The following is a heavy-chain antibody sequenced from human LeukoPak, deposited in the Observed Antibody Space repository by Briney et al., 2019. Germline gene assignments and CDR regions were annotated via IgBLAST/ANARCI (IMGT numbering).Heavy chain of an antibody. V-gene: IGHV4-4*02. D-gene: IGHD3-10*01. J-gene: IGHJ3*02. Sequence: PSGTLSLTCAVSGGSISSSNWWSWVRPPPGKGLEWIGEIYHSGSTNYNPSLKSRATISVDKSKNQFSLKLSSVTAADTAVYYCARGPPWYYGSGSYYNVNAFDIWGQGTMVTVSS. CDR1: GGSISSSNW. CDR3: ARGPPWYYGSGSYYNVNAFDI. CDR2: IYHSGST.